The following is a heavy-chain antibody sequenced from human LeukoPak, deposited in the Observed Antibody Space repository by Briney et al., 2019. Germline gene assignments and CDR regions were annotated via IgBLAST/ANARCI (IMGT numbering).Heavy chain of an antibody. CDR3: AKFVNYGSYYYYYYIDV. Sequence: GGSLRLSCAASKFTISRYAMSWVRQAPGKGLEWVSTIGESGDKTYYADSVKGRFTISRDNSKNTLYLQMNSLRAEDTAVYYCAKFVNYGSYYYYYYIDVWGKGTTVTVSS. CDR2: IGESGDKT. CDR1: KFTISRYA. D-gene: IGHD3-10*01. V-gene: IGHV3-23*01. J-gene: IGHJ6*03.